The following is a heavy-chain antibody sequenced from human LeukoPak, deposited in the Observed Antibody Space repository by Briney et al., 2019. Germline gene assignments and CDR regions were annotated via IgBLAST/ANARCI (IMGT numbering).Heavy chain of an antibody. D-gene: IGHD2-21*02. V-gene: IGHV1-18*01. CDR3: ARDHPAYCGGDCPPQNY. CDR1: GYTFTSYG. CDR2: ISAYNGNT. Sequence: ASVKVSCKASGYTFTSYGISWVRQAPGQGLEWMGWISAYNGNTNYAQKLQGRVTITTDTSTSTAYMELRSLRSDDTAVYYCARDHPAYCGGDCPPQNYWGQGTLVTVSS. J-gene: IGHJ4*02.